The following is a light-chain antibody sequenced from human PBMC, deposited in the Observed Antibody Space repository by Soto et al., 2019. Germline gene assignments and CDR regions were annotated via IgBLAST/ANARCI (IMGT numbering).Light chain of an antibody. CDR1: QTVIHNH. V-gene: IGKV3-20*01. CDR2: GAS. CDR3: QQYGSSIT. Sequence: EIVLTQSPDTPSLSPGERATLSCRASQTVIHNHLAWHQQKPGQIPRLLVYGASSRATGIPDRFSGSGSGTDFTLTISRLEPEDFAVYYCQQYGSSITFGQGTRLEIK. J-gene: IGKJ5*01.